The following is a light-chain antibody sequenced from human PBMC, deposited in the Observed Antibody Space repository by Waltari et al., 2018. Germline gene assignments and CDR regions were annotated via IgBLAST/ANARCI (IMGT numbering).Light chain of an antibody. CDR3: QAYYSYSLLT. CDR1: QSIRNW. CDR2: KAS. J-gene: IGKJ4*01. V-gene: IGKV1-5*03. Sequence: DIQMTESPSTLSASVGDRITITCRASQSIRNWLAWYQQKPGKSPKLLIYKASTLESGPPSMVSGIGSWTAFTLTISSLRLNDVAAYYCQAYYSYSLLTFGGGPKVEVK.